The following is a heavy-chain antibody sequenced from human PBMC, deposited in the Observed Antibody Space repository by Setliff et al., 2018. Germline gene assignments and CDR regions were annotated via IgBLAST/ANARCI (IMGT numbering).Heavy chain of an antibody. J-gene: IGHJ3*02. CDR2: ISSSSSYI. Sequence: GGSLRLSCAASGFTFSSYSMNWVRQAPGKGLEWVSSISSSSSYIYYADSVKGRFTISRDNAKNSLYLQMNSLRAEDTAVYYCATRYCSSTSCWGFDIWGQGTMVTVSS. CDR3: ATRYCSSTSCWGFDI. V-gene: IGHV3-21*01. D-gene: IGHD2-2*01. CDR1: GFTFSSYS.